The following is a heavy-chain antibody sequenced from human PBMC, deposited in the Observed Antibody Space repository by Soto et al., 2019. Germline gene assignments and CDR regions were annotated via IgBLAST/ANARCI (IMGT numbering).Heavy chain of an antibody. CDR3: AKGRGTLGFDY. V-gene: IGHV3-23*01. Sequence: GGSLILSWAASGFTFSSDAMSWVRQAPGKGLEWVSAISGSGGSTYYADSVKGRFTISRDNSKNTLYLQMNSLRAEDTAVYYCAKGRGTLGFDYWGQGTLVTVSS. CDR2: ISGSGGST. CDR1: GFTFSSDA. D-gene: IGHD3-16*01. J-gene: IGHJ4*02.